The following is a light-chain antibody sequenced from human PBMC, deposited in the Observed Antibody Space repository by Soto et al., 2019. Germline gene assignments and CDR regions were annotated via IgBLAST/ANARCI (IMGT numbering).Light chain of an antibody. CDR1: QSLVHSDGNTS. CDR3: MQFAHFPRT. Sequence: DVVLTQTPLSSPVTLGQPASISCRSSQSLVHSDGNTSLSWLQQRPGQPPRLLIYQISNRFSGVPDRFSGSGAGTDFTLKISRVEAEDVGVYYCMQFAHFPRTFGQGTKVEI. J-gene: IGKJ1*01. V-gene: IGKV2-24*01. CDR2: QIS.